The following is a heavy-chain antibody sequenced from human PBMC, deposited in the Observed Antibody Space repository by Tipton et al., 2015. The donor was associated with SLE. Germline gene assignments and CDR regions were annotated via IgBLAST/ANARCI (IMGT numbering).Heavy chain of an antibody. CDR1: GGSISSYY. Sequence: TLSLTCTVSGGSISSYYWSWIRQPAGKGLEWIGRIYISGSTNYNPSLKSRVTMSVDTSKNQFSLKLSSVTAADTAVYHCARGGCSGGSGGSCYPYYYGMDVWGQGTTVTVSS. CDR2: IYISGST. D-gene: IGHD2-15*01. V-gene: IGHV4-4*07. CDR3: ARGGCSGGSGGSCYPYYYGMDV. J-gene: IGHJ6*02.